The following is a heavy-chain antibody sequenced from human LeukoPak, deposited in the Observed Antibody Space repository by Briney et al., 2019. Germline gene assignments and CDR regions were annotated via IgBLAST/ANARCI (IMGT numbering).Heavy chain of an antibody. Sequence: PSETLSLTCAVYGGSFSGYYWSWIRQPPGKGLEWIGEINHSGSTNYNPSLKSRVTISVDTSKNQFSLKLSSVTAADTAVYYCARLFSTLRTYYYYMDVWGKGTTVTISS. D-gene: IGHD4-17*01. CDR1: GGSFSGYY. CDR2: INHSGST. J-gene: IGHJ6*03. V-gene: IGHV4-34*01. CDR3: ARLFSTLRTYYYYMDV.